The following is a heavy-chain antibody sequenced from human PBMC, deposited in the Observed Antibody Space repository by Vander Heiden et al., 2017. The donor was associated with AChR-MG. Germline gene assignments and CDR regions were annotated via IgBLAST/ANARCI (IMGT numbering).Heavy chain of an antibody. D-gene: IGHD3-9*01. CDR3: ARDYYSRRLTGSGYYFDY. Sequence: QAQLVESGGGLVRPGGSLRLPCAPAGFTFSDYYRSWIRQAPGKGLEWVSYISSSGSTIYYADSVKGRFTISRDNAKNSLYLQMNSLRTEDTAVYYCARDYYSRRLTGSGYYFDYWGQGTLVTVSS. V-gene: IGHV3-11*01. CDR1: GFTFSDYY. CDR2: ISSSGSTI. J-gene: IGHJ4*02.